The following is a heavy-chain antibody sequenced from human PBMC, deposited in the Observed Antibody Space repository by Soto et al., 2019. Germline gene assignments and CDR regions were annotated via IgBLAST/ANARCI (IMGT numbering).Heavy chain of an antibody. D-gene: IGHD3-3*01. Sequence: QVQLVQSGAEVMKPGASVKISCKTSGYTFTNNYINWVRQAPGQGIEWVGLINPNRASKTYAQAFQGIVTMTRDTSTSTVYMELSSRRSADTAVYYFAIVYWLVKNDDFWSGYYDYWGQGTLVTVSS. V-gene: IGHV1-46*01. J-gene: IGHJ4*02. CDR2: INPNRASK. CDR3: AIVYWLVKNDDFWSGYYDY. CDR1: GYTFTNNY.